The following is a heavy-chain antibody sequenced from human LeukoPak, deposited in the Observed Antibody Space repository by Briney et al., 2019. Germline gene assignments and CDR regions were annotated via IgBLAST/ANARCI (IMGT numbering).Heavy chain of an antibody. V-gene: IGHV1-69*13. Sequence: SVKVSCKASGGTFSSYAISWVRQAPGQGLEWMGGIIPIFGTANYAQKFQGRVTITADESTSTAYMELSSLRSEDTAVYYCARVLAYCGGDCYSLPDYWGQGTLVTVSS. CDR1: GGTFSSYA. CDR2: IIPIFGTA. CDR3: ARVLAYCGGDCYSLPDY. D-gene: IGHD2-21*01. J-gene: IGHJ4*02.